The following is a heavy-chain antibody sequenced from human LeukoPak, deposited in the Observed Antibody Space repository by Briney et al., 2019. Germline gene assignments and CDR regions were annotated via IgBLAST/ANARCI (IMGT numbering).Heavy chain of an antibody. CDR1: GGSISSSSYY. CDR2: IYTSGST. J-gene: IGHJ4*02. D-gene: IGHD4-11*01. CDR3: ALTTVMGYYFDY. Sequence: PSETLSLTCTVSGGSISSSSYYWSWIRQPAGKGLEWIGRIYTSGSTNYNPSLKSRVTMSVDTSKNQFSLKLSSVTAADTAVYYCALTTVMGYYFDYWGQGTLVTVSS. V-gene: IGHV4-61*02.